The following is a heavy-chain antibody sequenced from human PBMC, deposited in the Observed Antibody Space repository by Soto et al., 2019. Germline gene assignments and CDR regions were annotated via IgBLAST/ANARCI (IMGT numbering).Heavy chain of an antibody. D-gene: IGHD5-12*01. CDR2: ISEDGNNK. J-gene: IGHJ5*02. Sequence: GGSLRLSCSVAGFIFNNYGMHWVRQAPGKGLEWVAVISEDGNNKYYVDSVKGRFTISRDNSKNTVYLQMNSLRDEDTAVYFCTKGCGRGFDLCGSWGQGTLVTVSS. CDR1: GFIFNNYG. V-gene: IGHV3-30*18. CDR3: TKGCGRGFDLCGS.